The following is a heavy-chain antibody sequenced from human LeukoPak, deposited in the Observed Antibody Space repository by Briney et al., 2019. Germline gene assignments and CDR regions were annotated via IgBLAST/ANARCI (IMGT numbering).Heavy chain of an antibody. J-gene: IGHJ4*02. CDR3: ARDSSVSGYSYGPNFDY. Sequence: PGGSLRLSCAASGFTFSSYSMNWVRQAPGKGLEWVSSISSSSSYIYYADSVKGRFTISRDNAKNSLYLQMNSLRAEDTAVYYCARDSSVSGYSYGPNFDYWGQGTLVTVSS. V-gene: IGHV3-21*01. CDR1: GFTFSSYS. D-gene: IGHD5-18*01. CDR2: ISSSSSYI.